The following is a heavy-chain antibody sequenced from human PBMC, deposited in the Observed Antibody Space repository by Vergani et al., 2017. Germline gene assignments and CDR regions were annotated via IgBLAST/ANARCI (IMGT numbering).Heavy chain of an antibody. CDR1: GGSISSYY. V-gene: IGHV4-59*12. Sequence: VRLQESGPGLVKPSETLALTCNVPGGSISSYYWGWIRQSPKRGLEWIGYIYHSGSTKYNPSLKSRVTMSVDTSENQFSLGLSSVTAADTAVYYCVKDARAASGYDSRFHDWGQGTLVRVSS. D-gene: IGHD5-12*01. CDR2: IYHSGST. CDR3: VKDARAASGYDSRFHD. J-gene: IGHJ4*02.